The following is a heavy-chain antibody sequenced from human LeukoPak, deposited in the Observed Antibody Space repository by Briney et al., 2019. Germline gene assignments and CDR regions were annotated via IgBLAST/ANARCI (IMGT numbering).Heavy chain of an antibody. V-gene: IGHV3-9*01. CDR2: ISWNSDNI. CDR3: AKDRSGGSPYGMDV. Sequence: GGSLRLSCAAFGFTFDDYAMHWVRQAPGKGLEWVSGISWNSDNIGYADSVKGRFTISRDNAKNSLYLQMNSLRPEDTALYYCAKDRSGGSPYGMDVWGQGTTVTVS. CDR1: GFTFDDYA. J-gene: IGHJ6*02. D-gene: IGHD2-15*01.